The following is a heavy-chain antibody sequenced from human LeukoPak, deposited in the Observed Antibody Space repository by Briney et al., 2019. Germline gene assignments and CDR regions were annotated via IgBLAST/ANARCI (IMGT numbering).Heavy chain of an antibody. CDR1: GGTFSSYA. J-gene: IGHJ6*04. D-gene: IGHD3-10*01. CDR2: IIPIFGTA. CDR3: ARDPTYYYGSGRSPYGMDV. V-gene: IGHV1-69*06. Sequence: SVKVSRKASGGTFSSYAISWVRQAPGQGLEWMGGIIPIFGTANYAQKFQGRVTITADKSTSTAYMELSSLRSEDTAVYYCARDPTYYYGSGRSPYGMDVWGKGTTGTVSS.